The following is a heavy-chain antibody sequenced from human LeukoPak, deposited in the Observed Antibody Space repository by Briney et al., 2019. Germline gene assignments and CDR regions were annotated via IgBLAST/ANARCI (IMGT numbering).Heavy chain of an antibody. CDR2: IYHSGST. CDR3: ARDSPIDAREAPRGYYYYYMDV. Sequence: SQTLSLTCTVSGGSISSGGYYWSWIRQPPGKGLEWIGYIYHSGSTYYNPSLKSRVTISVDRSKNQFSLKLSSVTAADTAVYYCARDSPIDAREAPRGYYYYYMDVWGKGTTVTVSS. J-gene: IGHJ6*03. V-gene: IGHV4-30-2*01. D-gene: IGHD1-26*01. CDR1: GGSISSGGYY.